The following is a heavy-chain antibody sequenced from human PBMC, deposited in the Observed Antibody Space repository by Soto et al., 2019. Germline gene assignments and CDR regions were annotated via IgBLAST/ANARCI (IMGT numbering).Heavy chain of an antibody. CDR1: GGTFSSYA. D-gene: IGHD3-3*01. CDR2: IIPIFGTA. V-gene: IGHV1-69*06. CDR3: ARPPILSGVTIYENYFAS. J-gene: IGHJ5*01. Sequence: ASVKVSCKASGGTFSSYAISWVRQAPGQGLEWMGGIIPIFGTANYAQKFQGRVTITADKSTSTAYMELSSLRSEDTALYYCARPPILSGVTIYENYFASWAKGPPAPVPS.